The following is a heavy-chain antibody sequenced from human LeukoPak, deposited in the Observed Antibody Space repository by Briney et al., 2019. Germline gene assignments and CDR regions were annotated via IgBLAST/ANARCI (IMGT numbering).Heavy chain of an antibody. D-gene: IGHD6-13*01. J-gene: IGHJ4*02. CDR1: GYSISSGYY. Sequence: PSETLSLTCIVSGYSISSGYYWGWIRQPPGKGLEWIGSIYHSGSTYYNASLKSRVTISVDTSKNQFSLKLSSVTAADTAVYYCARVLGIAAAGTFDYWGQGTLVTVSS. CDR2: IYHSGST. V-gene: IGHV4-38-2*02. CDR3: ARVLGIAAAGTFDY.